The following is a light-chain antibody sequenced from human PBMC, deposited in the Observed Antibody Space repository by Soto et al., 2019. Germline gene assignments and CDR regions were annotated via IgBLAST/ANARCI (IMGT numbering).Light chain of an antibody. Sequence: DIQLTQSPSVLSASVGDRVTITCRASQGISSYFAWYQQKPGKAPKLLIYAVSTLESGVPSRFSSSASGTKFALTISCLQPEDFETYYCQQLNSYRLTLGGGTKVAIK. CDR2: AVS. CDR1: QGISSY. V-gene: IGKV1-9*01. J-gene: IGKJ4*01. CDR3: QQLNSYRLT.